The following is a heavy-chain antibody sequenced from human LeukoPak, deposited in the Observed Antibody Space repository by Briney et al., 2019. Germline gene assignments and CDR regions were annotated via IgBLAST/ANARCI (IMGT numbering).Heavy chain of an antibody. Sequence: GGSLRLSCAASGFTFSDYYMSWIRQAPGKGLEWVSYISSSGSTIYYADSVKGRFTISRDNAKNSLYLQMNSLRAEDTAVYYCAREQLLYYYDSSGYNKDDAFDIWGQGTMVTVSS. CDR1: GFTFSDYY. D-gene: IGHD3-22*01. J-gene: IGHJ3*02. CDR3: AREQLLYYYDSSGYNKDDAFDI. CDR2: ISSSGSTI. V-gene: IGHV3-11*04.